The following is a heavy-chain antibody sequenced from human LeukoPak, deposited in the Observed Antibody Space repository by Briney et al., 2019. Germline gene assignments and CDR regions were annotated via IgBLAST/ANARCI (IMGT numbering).Heavy chain of an antibody. CDR2: INQDGSAK. Sequence: GGSLRLSCAASGFTFSSYWMSWVRQAPGKGLEWVANINQDGSAKYYVDSVKGRFTISRDNANNSLFLRMTSLRAEDTAVYYCAREGDYYDSSGQPDAFDIWGQGTMVTVSS. CDR3: AREGDYYDSSGQPDAFDI. D-gene: IGHD3-22*01. CDR1: GFTFSSYW. V-gene: IGHV3-7*01. J-gene: IGHJ3*02.